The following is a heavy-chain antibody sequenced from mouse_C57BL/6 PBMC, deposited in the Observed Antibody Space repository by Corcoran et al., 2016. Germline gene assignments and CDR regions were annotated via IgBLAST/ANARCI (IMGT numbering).Heavy chain of an antibody. CDR1: GFNIKDYY. CDR2: IDPEDGET. V-gene: IGHV14-2*01. J-gene: IGHJ2*01. CDR3: ARERVPYDYDGYYFDY. Sequence: EVQLQQSGAELVKPGASVKLSCTASGFNIKDYYMHWVKQRTEQGLEWIGRIDPEDGETKYAPKCQGKATITADTSSNTAYLQLSSLTSEDTAVYYCARERVPYDYDGYYFDYWGQGTTLTVSS. D-gene: IGHD2-4*01.